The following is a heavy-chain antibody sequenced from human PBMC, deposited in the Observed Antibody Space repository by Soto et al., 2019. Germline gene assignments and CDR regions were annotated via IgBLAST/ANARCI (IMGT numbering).Heavy chain of an antibody. CDR2: ISSSSYI. CDR3: ARALVDTAMGSGSLFDY. CDR1: GFTFSSYS. Sequence: LRLSCAASGFTFSSYSMNWVRQAPGKGLEWVSSISSSSYIYYADSVKGRFTISRDNAKNSLYLQMNSLRAEDTAVYYCARALVDTAMGSGSLFDYWGQGTLVTVSS. D-gene: IGHD5-18*01. J-gene: IGHJ4*02. V-gene: IGHV3-21*01.